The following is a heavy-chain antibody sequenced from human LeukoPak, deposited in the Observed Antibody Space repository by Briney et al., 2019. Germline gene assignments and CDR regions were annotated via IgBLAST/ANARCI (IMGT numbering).Heavy chain of an antibody. CDR3: ARDRSGSSGDFDM. V-gene: IGHV3-48*03. CDR1: GFTFSSYE. D-gene: IGHD6-19*01. Sequence: TGGSLRLSCAASGFTFSSYEMHWVRQAPGKGLEWISYISSSGSTIHYADSVKGRFTISRDNAKNSLYLQMNSLRAEDTTVYYCARDRSGSSGDFDMWGQGTMVTVSS. CDR2: ISSSGSTI. J-gene: IGHJ3*02.